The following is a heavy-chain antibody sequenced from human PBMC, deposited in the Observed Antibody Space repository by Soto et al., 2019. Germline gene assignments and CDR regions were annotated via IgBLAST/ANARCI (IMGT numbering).Heavy chain of an antibody. CDR1: GYTLTELS. D-gene: IGHD6-13*01. V-gene: IGHV1-24*01. J-gene: IGHJ5*02. Sequence: AAVKVSCKVSGYTLTELSMHWVRQAPGKGLEWMGGFDPEDGETIYAQKFQGRVTMTEDTSTDTAYMELSSLRSEDTAVYYCAXDPTVDLAAAEYNWFDPWGQGTLVTVSS. CDR2: FDPEDGET. CDR3: AXDPTVDLAAAEYNWFDP.